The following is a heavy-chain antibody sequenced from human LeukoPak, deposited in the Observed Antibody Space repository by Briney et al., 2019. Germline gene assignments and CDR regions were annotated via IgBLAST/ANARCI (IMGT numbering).Heavy chain of an antibody. CDR2: ISAYNGNT. CDR1: GYTFTSYG. V-gene: IGHV1-18*01. J-gene: IGHJ4*02. CDR3: ARGLKGLDY. Sequence: ASVKVSCKASGYTFTSYGISWVRQAPGQGLEWMGWISAYNGNTNYAQKLQGRVTITRNTSISTAYMELSNLRSEDTAVYYCARGLKGLDYWGQGTLVTVSS.